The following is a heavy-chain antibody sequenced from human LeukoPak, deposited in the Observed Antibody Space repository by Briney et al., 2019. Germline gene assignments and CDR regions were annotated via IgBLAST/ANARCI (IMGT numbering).Heavy chain of an antibody. J-gene: IGHJ4*02. V-gene: IGHV1-2*06. CDR2: INPNSGGT. D-gene: IGHD6-6*01. Sequence: ASVKVSCKASGYTFTGCYMHWVRQAPGQGLEWMGRINPNSGGTNYAQKFQGRVTMTRDTSISTAYRELSRLRYDDTAVYYCARERQDSSPSVDYWGQGTLVTVSS. CDR1: GYTFTGCY. CDR3: ARERQDSSPSVDY.